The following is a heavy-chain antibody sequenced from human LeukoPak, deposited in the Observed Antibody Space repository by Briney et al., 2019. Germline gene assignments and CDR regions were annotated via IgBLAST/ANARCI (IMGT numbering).Heavy chain of an antibody. CDR2: ISYDGSNK. J-gene: IGHJ6*02. V-gene: IGHV3-30*04. CDR1: GFTFSSYA. D-gene: IGHD3-3*01. CDR3: AKRLLFGVLMKNAMDV. Sequence: PGRSLRLSCAASGFTFSSYAMHWVRQAPGKGLEWVAVISYDGSNKYYADSVKGRFTISRDNSKNTLYLQMNSLRAEDTAVYYCAKRLLFGVLMKNAMDVWGQGTTVTVSS.